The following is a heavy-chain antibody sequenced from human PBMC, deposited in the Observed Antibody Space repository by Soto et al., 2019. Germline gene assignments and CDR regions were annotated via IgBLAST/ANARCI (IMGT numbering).Heavy chain of an antibody. D-gene: IGHD2-15*01. J-gene: IGHJ4*02. V-gene: IGHV3-15*07. CDR1: GFSFNKAS. CDR2: IKGNTDGGTT. CDR3: TTGGVVAEGDDY. Sequence: EVQLVESGGGLVKPGGSLRLSCAASGFSFNKASMNWVRQAPGKGLEWVGRIKGNTDGGTTAYAAPVKGRFTISRDDSKNTVFLQISSPKTEDTAVYYCTTGGVVAEGDDYWGQGTLVIVSA.